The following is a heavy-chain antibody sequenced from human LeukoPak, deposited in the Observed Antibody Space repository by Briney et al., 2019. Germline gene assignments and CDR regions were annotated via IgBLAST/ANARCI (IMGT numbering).Heavy chain of an antibody. V-gene: IGHV4-30-4*01. CDR1: GGSISSGDYY. Sequence: PSQTLSLTCTVSGGSISSGDYYWSWIRQPPGKGQEWIGYIYYSGSTYYNPSLKSRVTISVDTSKNQFSLKLSSVTAADTAVYYCARGVSSGWYDYWGQGTLVTVSS. CDR2: IYYSGST. CDR3: ARGVSSGWYDY. J-gene: IGHJ4*02. D-gene: IGHD6-19*01.